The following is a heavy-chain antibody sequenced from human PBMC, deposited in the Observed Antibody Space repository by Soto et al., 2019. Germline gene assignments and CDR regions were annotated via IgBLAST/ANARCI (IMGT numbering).Heavy chain of an antibody. CDR1: GLSFSTFG. J-gene: IGHJ4*02. CDR2: MSGDGGST. CDR3: ARDSAGWFGILLNYFDC. V-gene: IGHV3-23*01. Sequence: EMQLLESGGGLVQPGGSLRLSCVASGLSFSTFGMSWVRQAPGKGLEWVSGMSGDGGSTHYADSVRDRFAISRDNAENTLHLHMSSLRAEDTAVYFCARDSAGWFGILLNYFDCWGQGTLVTVST. D-gene: IGHD3-10*01.